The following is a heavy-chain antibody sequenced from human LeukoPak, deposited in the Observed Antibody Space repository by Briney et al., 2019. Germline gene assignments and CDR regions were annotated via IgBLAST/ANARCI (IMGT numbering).Heavy chain of an antibody. CDR2: IKPDGSEK. D-gene: IGHD1-26*01. CDR1: GFTFSSYS. J-gene: IGHJ4*02. Sequence: GGSLRLSCAASGFTFSSYSMNWVRQAPGKGLEWVTNIKPDGSEKYYVDSVKGRFTISRDNAKNSLYLQMNSLRAEDTALYYCARDTVGVTDYWGQGTLVTVSS. V-gene: IGHV3-7*01. CDR3: ARDTVGVTDY.